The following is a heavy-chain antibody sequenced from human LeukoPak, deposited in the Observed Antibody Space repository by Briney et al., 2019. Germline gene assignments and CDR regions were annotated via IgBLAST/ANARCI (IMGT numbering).Heavy chain of an antibody. Sequence: GGSLRLSCATSRSTFSSYGMHWVRQTPGAGLEWVAVIWSDGSDKYYAKSVKGRFTISRDNSKNSLFLQMNSLRAEDTAVYYCAKDAQRGFDYSNSLQNWGQGILVTVSS. D-gene: IGHD4-11*01. CDR3: AKDAQRGFDYSNSLQN. CDR1: RSTFSSYG. CDR2: IWSDGSDK. V-gene: IGHV3-33*06. J-gene: IGHJ1*01.